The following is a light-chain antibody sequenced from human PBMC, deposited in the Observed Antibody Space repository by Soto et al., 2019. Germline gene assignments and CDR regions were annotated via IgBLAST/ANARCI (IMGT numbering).Light chain of an antibody. J-gene: IGLJ1*01. CDR3: AAWDETLIEV. CDR1: SSNIGSNT. Sequence: QSVLTQPPSASGTPGQTVTISCSGSSSNIGSNTVSWYQQLPGAAPTLLIYNDNERPSGVPDRVYGSKSGTSASLAISGLQSEDEADYYCAAWDETLIEVIGTGTKGTVL. CDR2: NDN. V-gene: IGLV1-44*01.